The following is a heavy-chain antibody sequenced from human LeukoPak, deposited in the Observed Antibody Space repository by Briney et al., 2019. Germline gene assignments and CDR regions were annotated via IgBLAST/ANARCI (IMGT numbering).Heavy chain of an antibody. J-gene: IGHJ3*02. CDR3: ARGFIGVYAYDI. CDR2: INFDGST. V-gene: IGHV3-74*01. Sequence: GGSLRLSCGASEFTVSNYWMHWVRQAPGKGLVWVSRINFDGSTNYADSVKGRFTISRDSAKNTLYLQMNNLRAEDTAVYYCARGFIGVYAYDIWGQGTMVIVSS. CDR1: EFTVSNYW. D-gene: IGHD3-10*01.